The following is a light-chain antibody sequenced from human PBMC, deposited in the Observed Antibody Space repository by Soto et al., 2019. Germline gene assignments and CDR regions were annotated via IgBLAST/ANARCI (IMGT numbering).Light chain of an antibody. J-gene: IGKJ5*01. CDR2: EVS. CDR1: QSLLHITGETF. V-gene: IGKV2D-29*02. CDR3: MQSTQLPPT. Sequence: DVVMTQTPLSLSVAPGQPASISCKSSQSLLHITGETFLFWYLQKPGQSPQLLIHEVSTRVSGVPDRFSGSGSGTDFTLEISRVETDDVGIYYCMQSTQLPPTFGQGTRLEIK.